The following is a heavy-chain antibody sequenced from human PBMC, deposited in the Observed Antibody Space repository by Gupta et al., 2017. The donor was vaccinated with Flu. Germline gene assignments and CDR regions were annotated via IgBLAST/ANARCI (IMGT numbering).Heavy chain of an antibody. J-gene: IGHJ6*02. D-gene: IGHD5-12*01. CDR1: GFTFSSYA. CDR3: AKSSFTEMATIPFYYYYGMDV. V-gene: IGHV3-23*01. Sequence: EVQLLESGGGLVQPGGSLRLSCAASGFTFSSYAMSWVRQAPGKGLEWVSAISGSGGSTYYADSVKGRFTISRDNSKNTLYLQMNSLRAEDTAVYYCAKSSFTEMATIPFYYYYGMDVWGQGTTVTVSS. CDR2: ISGSGGST.